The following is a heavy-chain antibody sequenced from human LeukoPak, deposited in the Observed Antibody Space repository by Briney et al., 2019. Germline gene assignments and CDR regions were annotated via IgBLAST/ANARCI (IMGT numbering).Heavy chain of an antibody. CDR3: AKSLGQMVFDY. CDR2: ISGSGGNT. D-gene: IGHD2-8*01. Sequence: GGSLRLSCAASGFTFSSYAMSWVRQAPGKGLEWVSTISGSGGNTFYADSVKGRFTISRDNSENTVYLQMSSLRAEDTAVYYCAKSLGQMVFDYWGRGTLVTVSS. V-gene: IGHV3-23*01. CDR1: GFTFSSYA. J-gene: IGHJ4*02.